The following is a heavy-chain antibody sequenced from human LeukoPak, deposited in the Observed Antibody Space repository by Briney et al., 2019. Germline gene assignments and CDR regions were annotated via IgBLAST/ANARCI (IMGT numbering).Heavy chain of an antibody. D-gene: IGHD6-19*01. CDR3: AREGAAVAGYYYYYMDV. Sequence: PSETLSLTCTVSGGSISSGSYYWSWIRQPAGKELEWIGRIYTSGSTNYNPSLKSRVTISVDTSKNQFSLKLSSVTAADTAVYYCAREGAAVAGYYYYYMDVWGKGTTVTVSS. J-gene: IGHJ6*03. V-gene: IGHV4-61*02. CDR2: IYTSGST. CDR1: GGSISSGSYY.